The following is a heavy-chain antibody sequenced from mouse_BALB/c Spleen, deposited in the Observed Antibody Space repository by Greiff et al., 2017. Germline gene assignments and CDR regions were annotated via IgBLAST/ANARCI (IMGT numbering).Heavy chain of an antibody. J-gene: IGHJ4*01. CDR2: ISSGGSYT. Sequence: EVKVVESGGDLVKPGGSLKLSCAASGFTFSSYGMSWVRQTPDKRLEWVATISSGGSYTYYPDSVKGRFTISRDNAKNTLYLQMSSLKSEDTAMYYCARLTTVVPYAMDYWGQGTSVTVSS. CDR1: GFTFSSYG. V-gene: IGHV5-6*01. CDR3: ARLTTVVPYAMDY. D-gene: IGHD1-1*01.